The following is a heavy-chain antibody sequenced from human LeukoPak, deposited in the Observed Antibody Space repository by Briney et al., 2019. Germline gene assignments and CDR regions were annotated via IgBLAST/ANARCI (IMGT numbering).Heavy chain of an antibody. D-gene: IGHD2-2*01. CDR1: GYTFTGYY. J-gene: IGHJ6*03. CDR3: ATATLPPPYCSSTSCSDDYYYYMDV. V-gene: IGHV1-2*02. Sequence: GASVKVSCKASGYTFTGYYMHWVRQAPGQGLEWMGWINPNSGGTNYPQKFQGRVTMTRDTSISTAYMELSRLRSDDTAVYYCATATLPPPYCSSTSCSDDYYYYMDVWGKGTTVTVSS. CDR2: INPNSGGT.